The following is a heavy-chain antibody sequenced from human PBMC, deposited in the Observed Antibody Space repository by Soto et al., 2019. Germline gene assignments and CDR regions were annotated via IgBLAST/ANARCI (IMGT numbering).Heavy chain of an antibody. CDR1: GFTFSSYA. CDR2: ISGSGGST. CDR3: AKYRLAGDPMVLEGFDY. D-gene: IGHD3-10*01. J-gene: IGHJ4*02. Sequence: GGSLRLSCAASGFTFSSYAMSWVRQAPGKGLEWVSAISGSGGSTYYADSVKGRFTISRDNSKNTLYLQMNSLRAEDTAVYYCAKYRLAGDPMVLEGFDYWGQGTLVTVSS. V-gene: IGHV3-23*01.